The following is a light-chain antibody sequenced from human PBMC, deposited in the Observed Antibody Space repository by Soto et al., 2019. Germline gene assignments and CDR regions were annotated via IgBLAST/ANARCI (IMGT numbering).Light chain of an antibody. Sequence: QSVLTQPPSTSGTPGQRVTISCSGTTSNIGSNTVNWYQQLPGTAPKLLIYNNNQRPSGVPDRLSGSKSGTSASLAISGLQSEDEALYYCAAWDDNLMGLVFGGGTKLTVL. V-gene: IGLV1-44*01. CDR3: AAWDDNLMGLV. J-gene: IGLJ3*02. CDR1: TSNIGSNT. CDR2: NNN.